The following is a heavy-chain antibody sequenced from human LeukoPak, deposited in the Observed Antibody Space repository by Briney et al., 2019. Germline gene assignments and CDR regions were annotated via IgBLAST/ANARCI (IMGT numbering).Heavy chain of an antibody. CDR1: GYALPSLA. J-gene: IGHJ3*02. CDR2: INTNTGNP. D-gene: IGHD6-6*01. Sequence: ASVKVSRQASGYALPSLAMNWVRKAPGQGLGWMGWINTNTGNPTYAQGFTGRFVFSLDTSVSTAYLQISSLKAEDTAVYYCARDRLGAFDIWGQGTMVTVSS. V-gene: IGHV7-4-1*02. CDR3: ARDRLGAFDI.